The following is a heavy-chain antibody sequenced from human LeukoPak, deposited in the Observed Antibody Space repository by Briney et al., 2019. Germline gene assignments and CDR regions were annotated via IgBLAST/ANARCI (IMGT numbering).Heavy chain of an antibody. D-gene: IGHD4-11*01. Sequence: RGSLRLSCAASGFTFSSYSMNWVRQAPGKGLEWVSSISSSSSYIYYADSVKGRFTISRDNSKNTLFLQMNSLRAEDTAVYYCASGAYSYYYMDVWGKGTTVTVSS. CDR2: ISSSSSYI. CDR1: GFTFSSYS. V-gene: IGHV3-21*04. CDR3: ASGAYSYYYMDV. J-gene: IGHJ6*03.